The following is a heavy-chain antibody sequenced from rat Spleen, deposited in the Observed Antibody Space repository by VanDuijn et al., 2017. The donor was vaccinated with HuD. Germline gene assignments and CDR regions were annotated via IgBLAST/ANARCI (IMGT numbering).Heavy chain of an antibody. CDR2: ISIGGGNS. Sequence: EVQLVESGGGLVQPGRSMKLSCAASGFTFSNYYMAWVRQAPTKGLEWVASISIGGGNSNYRDSVKGRFTVSRDNAKSTLYLQMDSLRSEDTATYYCARRGYFRYWGLGV. CDR3: ARRGYFRY. D-gene: IGHD1-1*01. J-gene: IGHJ2*01. CDR1: GFTFSNYY. V-gene: IGHV5-25*01.